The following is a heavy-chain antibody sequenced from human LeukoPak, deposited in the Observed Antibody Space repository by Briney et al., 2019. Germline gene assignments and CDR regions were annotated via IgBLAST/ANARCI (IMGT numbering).Heavy chain of an antibody. V-gene: IGHV1-8*01. CDR3: ARGVQGPLGDWFDP. J-gene: IGHJ5*02. Sequence: GASVKVSCKASGYTFTSYDINWVRQATGQGLEWMGWMNPNSGNTGYAQKFQGRVTMTRNTSISTAYMELSSLRSEDTAVHYCARGVQGPLGDWFDPWGQGTLVTVSS. CDR2: MNPNSGNT. D-gene: IGHD1-1*01. CDR1: GYTFTSYD.